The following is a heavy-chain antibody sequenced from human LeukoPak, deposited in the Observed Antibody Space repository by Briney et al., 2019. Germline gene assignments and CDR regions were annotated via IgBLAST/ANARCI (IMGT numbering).Heavy chain of an antibody. CDR2: INPNSGGT. D-gene: IGHD5-18*01. V-gene: IGHV1-2*02. CDR3: ARDWVDTAMVTDPIFDY. CDR1: GYTFTGYY. J-gene: IGHJ4*02. Sequence: ASVKVSCKASGYTFTGYYMHWVRQAPGQGLEWMGWINPNSGGTNYAQKFQGRVTMTRDTSISTVYMELSRLRSDDTAVYYCARDWVDTAMVTDPIFDYWGQGTLVTVSS.